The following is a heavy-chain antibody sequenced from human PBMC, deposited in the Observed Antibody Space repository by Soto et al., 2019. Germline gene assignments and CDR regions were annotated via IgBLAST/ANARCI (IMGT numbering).Heavy chain of an antibody. Sequence: SQTLSLTCAISVDSVSSSSVTWNWIRQSPSRGLEWLGRTYYRSKWYNDYAESVKSRMTINPDTSKNQLSLQLNSVTPEDTAIYYCVRLVGNSWLDYWGQGTQVTVS. V-gene: IGHV6-1*01. D-gene: IGHD6-13*01. CDR1: VDSVSSSSVT. J-gene: IGHJ4*02. CDR2: TYYRSKWYN. CDR3: VRLVGNSWLDY.